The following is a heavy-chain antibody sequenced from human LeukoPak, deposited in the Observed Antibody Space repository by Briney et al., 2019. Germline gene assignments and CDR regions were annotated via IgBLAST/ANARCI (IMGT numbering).Heavy chain of an antibody. CDR1: GGSISSYY. CDR2: IYYSGST. Sequence: SETLSLTCTVSGGSISSYYWSWIRQPPGKGLEWIGYIYYSGSTNYNPSLKSRVTISVDTSKNQFSLKLSSVTAADTAVYYCARMTTVTSWFDPWGQGTLVTVSS. D-gene: IGHD4-17*01. J-gene: IGHJ5*02. CDR3: ARMTTVTSWFDP. V-gene: IGHV4-59*12.